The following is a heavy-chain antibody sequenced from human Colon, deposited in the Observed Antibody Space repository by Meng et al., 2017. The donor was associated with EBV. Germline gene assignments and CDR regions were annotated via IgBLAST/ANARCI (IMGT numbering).Heavy chain of an antibody. Sequence: LQQWGAGLVKPSETLPLTCGVYGGSLSGYYWSWIRQTPGKGLEWIGEINHSGTINYNPSLRSRVTISVDRSNNQFSLRLSSVTAADTAVYYCARGGGVIKGLVTWFDPWGQGTLVTVSS. CDR3: ARGGGVIKGLVTWFDP. V-gene: IGHV4-34*01. CDR2: INHSGTI. J-gene: IGHJ5*02. CDR1: GGSLSGYY. D-gene: IGHD2-8*01.